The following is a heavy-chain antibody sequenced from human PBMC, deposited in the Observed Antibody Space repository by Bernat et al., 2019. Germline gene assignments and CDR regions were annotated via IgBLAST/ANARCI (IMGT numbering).Heavy chain of an antibody. CDR1: GGSFSGYY. CDR2: INHSGST. CDR3: ARGLGLGYDILTGYPLLGYFDY. D-gene: IGHD3-9*01. J-gene: IGHJ4*02. Sequence: QVQLQQWGAGLLKPSETLSLTCAVYGGSFSGYYWSWIRQPPGQGLEWIGEINHSGSTNYNPSLKSRVTISVDTSKNQFSLKLSSVTAADTAVYYCARGLGLGYDILTGYPLLGYFDYWGQGTLVTVSS. V-gene: IGHV4-34*01.